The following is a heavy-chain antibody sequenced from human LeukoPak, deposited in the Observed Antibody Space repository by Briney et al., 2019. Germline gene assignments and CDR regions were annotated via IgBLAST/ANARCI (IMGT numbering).Heavy chain of an antibody. CDR2: IYYSGST. J-gene: IGHJ6*03. CDR1: GGSISSSSYY. V-gene: IGHV4-39*07. CDR3: ANIGGYYYYMDV. Sequence: SETLSLTCTVSGGSISSSSYYWGWIRQPPGKGLEWIGSIYYSGSTYYNPSLKSRVTISVDTSKNQFSLKLSSVTAADTAVYYCANIGGYYYYMDVWGKGTTVTVSS. D-gene: IGHD5-12*01.